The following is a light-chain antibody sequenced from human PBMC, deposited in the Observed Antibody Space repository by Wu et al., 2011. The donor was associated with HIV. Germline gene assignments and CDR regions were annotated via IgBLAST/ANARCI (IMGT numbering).Light chain of an antibody. V-gene: IGKV3-20*01. CDR3: QQYNNWPRPFT. J-gene: IGKJ3*01. CDR2: GTS. CDR1: QTVSNTY. Sequence: EIVLTQSPGTLSLSPGERATLSCRASQTVSNTYLAWYQQKPGQAPRLLIYGTSIRATGIPDRFSGSGSGTDFTLTISRLEPEDFAVYYCQQYNNWPRPFTFGPGTKV.